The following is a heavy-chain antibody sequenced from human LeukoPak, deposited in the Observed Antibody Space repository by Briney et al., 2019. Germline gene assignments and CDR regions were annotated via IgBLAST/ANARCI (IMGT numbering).Heavy chain of an antibody. Sequence: PSETLSLTCTVSGGSISSGSYYWSWIRQPAGKGLEWIGRIYTSGSTNYNPSLKSRVTISVDTSKNQFSLKLSSVTAADTAVYYCARGGSYSAYYYMDVWGKGTTVTVSS. CDR2: IYTSGST. CDR3: ARGGSYSAYYYMDV. J-gene: IGHJ6*03. CDR1: GGSISSGSYY. V-gene: IGHV4-61*02. D-gene: IGHD1-26*01.